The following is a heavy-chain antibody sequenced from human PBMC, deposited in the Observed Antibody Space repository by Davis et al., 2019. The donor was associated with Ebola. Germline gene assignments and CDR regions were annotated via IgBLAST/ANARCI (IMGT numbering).Heavy chain of an antibody. J-gene: IGHJ4*02. CDR3: AKPKYCTNGVCYLPYFDY. Sequence: PGGSLRLSCAASGFTFSSYGMHWVRQAPGKGLEWVAFIRYDGSNKYYADSVKGRFTISRDNSKNTLYLQMNSLRAEDTAVYYCAKPKYCTNGVCYLPYFDYWGQGTLVTVSS. D-gene: IGHD2-8*01. V-gene: IGHV3-30*02. CDR2: IRYDGSNK. CDR1: GFTFSSYG.